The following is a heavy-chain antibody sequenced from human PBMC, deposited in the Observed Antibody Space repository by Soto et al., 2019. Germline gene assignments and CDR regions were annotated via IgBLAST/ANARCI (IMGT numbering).Heavy chain of an antibody. Sequence: GGSLRLSCAASGFTFSNAWMSWVRQAPGKGLEWVGRIKSKTDGGTTDYAAPVKGRFTISRDDSKNTLYLQMNSLKTEDTAVYYCTTDRVDTAMVTFDYWGQGTLVTVSS. CDR1: GFTFSNAW. CDR2: IKSKTDGGTT. J-gene: IGHJ4*02. V-gene: IGHV3-15*01. CDR3: TTDRVDTAMVTFDY. D-gene: IGHD5-18*01.